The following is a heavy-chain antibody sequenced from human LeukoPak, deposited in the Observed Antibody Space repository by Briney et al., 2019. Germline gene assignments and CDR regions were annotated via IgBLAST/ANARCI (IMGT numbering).Heavy chain of an antibody. CDR1: GFTFSSYG. Sequence: GGSLRLSCAASGFTFSSYGMHWVRQAPGKGLEWVAVIWYDGSNKYYADSVKGRFTISRDNSKNTLYLQMNSLRAEDTAVYYCARDPSHGSGSYYNEYYYGMDVWGQGTTVTVSS. J-gene: IGHJ6*02. D-gene: IGHD3-10*01. CDR2: IWYDGSNK. CDR3: ARDPSHGSGSYYNEYYYGMDV. V-gene: IGHV3-33*01.